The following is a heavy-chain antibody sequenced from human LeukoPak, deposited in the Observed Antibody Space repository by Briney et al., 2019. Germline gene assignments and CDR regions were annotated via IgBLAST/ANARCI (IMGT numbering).Heavy chain of an antibody. CDR3: ARSILTVLPNDAFDI. V-gene: IGHV4-38-2*02. CDR2: IYRSGSA. CDR1: GYSISSGHF. Sequence: SETLSLTCTVSGYSISSGHFWGWIRQPPGKGLEWIGSIYRSGSAYYNPSLASRVTFSVDTSKNQFSLKLSSVTAADTAVYYCARSILTVLPNDAFDIWGQGTMVAVSS. D-gene: IGHD3-9*01. J-gene: IGHJ3*02.